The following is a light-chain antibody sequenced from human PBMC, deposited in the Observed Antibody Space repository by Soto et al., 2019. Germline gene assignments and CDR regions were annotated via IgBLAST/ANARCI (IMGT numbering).Light chain of an antibody. CDR2: GAS. CDR3: QQYGGSPLFT. Sequence: EIVLTQSPGTLSLSPGERATLSCRASQNINSSYLAWYQQKPGQAPRLLIYGASSRATGIPDRFSGSGSGTDFTLTISRLEPEDFAVYYCQQYGGSPLFTFGPGTKVDIK. J-gene: IGKJ3*01. CDR1: QNINSSY. V-gene: IGKV3-20*01.